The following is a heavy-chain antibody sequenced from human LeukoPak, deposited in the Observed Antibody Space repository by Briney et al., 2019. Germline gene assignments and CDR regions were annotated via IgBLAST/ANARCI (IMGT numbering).Heavy chain of an antibody. J-gene: IGHJ4*02. CDR2: IDPSDSYS. CDR1: GYSFTNYG. CDR3: ARQLDYYDKRDY. Sequence: GESLKISCKGSGYSFTNYGISWVRHVPGKGLEWMGRIDPSDSYSNYGPSFQGHVTISADRSISTAYLQWRSLKASDTAMYYCARQLDYYDKRDYWGQGTLVTVAS. D-gene: IGHD3-22*01. V-gene: IGHV5-10-1*01.